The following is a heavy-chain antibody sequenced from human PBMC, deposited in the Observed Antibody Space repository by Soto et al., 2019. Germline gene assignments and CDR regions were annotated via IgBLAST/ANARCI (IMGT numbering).Heavy chain of an antibody. CDR2: INSDGTIS. Sequence: GGSLRLSCAASGFTFDTSWMNWVRQAPGKGPEWLSGINSDGTISSYADSVKGRFTISRDNAKNSLYLQMNSQRADDTAVYYCASKTEEDDYYYDSSGPLDYWGQGTLVTVSS. D-gene: IGHD3-22*01. CDR3: ASKTEEDDYYYDSSGPLDY. V-gene: IGHV3-74*01. CDR1: GFTFDTSW. J-gene: IGHJ4*02.